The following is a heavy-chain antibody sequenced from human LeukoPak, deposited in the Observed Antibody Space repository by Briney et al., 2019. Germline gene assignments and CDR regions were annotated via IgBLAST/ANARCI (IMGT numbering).Heavy chain of an antibody. CDR2: IYYSGNT. CDR3: AMIVVTDYYYYYMDV. V-gene: IGHV4-59*01. Sequence: SETLSLTCTVSGASINSYYWSWIRQPPGKGLEWIGYIYYSGNTNYNPSLKSRGIISVDTSKNQLSLKLSSVTAADTAVYYCAMIVVTDYYYYYMDVWGKGTTVTVSS. CDR1: GASINSYY. J-gene: IGHJ6*03. D-gene: IGHD4-23*01.